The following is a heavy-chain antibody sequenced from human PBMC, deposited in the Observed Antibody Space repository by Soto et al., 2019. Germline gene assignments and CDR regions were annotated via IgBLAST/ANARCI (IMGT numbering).Heavy chain of an antibody. CDR1: GFTFSSYG. V-gene: IGHV3-30*18. CDR2: ISYDGSNK. CDR3: AKPWRIAALFIPWFDP. Sequence: GGSLRLSCAASGFTFSSYGMHWVRQAPGRGLEWVAVISYDGSNKYYADSVKGRFTISRDNSKNTLYLQMNSLRAEDTAVYYCAKPWRIAALFIPWFDPWGQGTLVTVSS. J-gene: IGHJ5*02. D-gene: IGHD6-6*01.